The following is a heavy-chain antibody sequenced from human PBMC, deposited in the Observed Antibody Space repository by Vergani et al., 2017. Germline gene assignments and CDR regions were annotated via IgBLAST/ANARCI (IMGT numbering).Heavy chain of an antibody. J-gene: IGHJ6*02. CDR1: GFTFSSYG. V-gene: IGHV3-33*06. D-gene: IGHD6-19*01. CDR3: AKVVSSGAFDYYYYGMDV. CDR2: IWYDGSNK. Sequence: QVQLVESGGGVVQPGRSLRLSCAASGFTFSSYGMHWVRQAPGKGLEWVAVIWYDGSNKYYADSVKGRFTISRDNSKNTLYLQMNSLRAEDTAVYYCAKVVSSGAFDYYYYGMDVWGQGTTVTVSS.